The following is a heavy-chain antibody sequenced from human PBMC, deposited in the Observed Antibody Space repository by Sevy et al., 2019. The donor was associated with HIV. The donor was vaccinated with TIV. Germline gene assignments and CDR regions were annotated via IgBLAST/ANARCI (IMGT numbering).Heavy chain of an antibody. J-gene: IGHJ4*02. CDR3: GRVVWGPYRYDDY. V-gene: IGHV3-48*01. CDR2: ISSSSHDI. CDR1: GFTFSAYG. D-gene: IGHD3-16*02. Sequence: GGSLRLSCAASGFTFSAYGMNWVRQAPGKGLEWISYISSSSHDIYYADSVRGRFTVSRDNVGNSLYLQMNSLRPEDTALYYCGRVVWGPYRYDDYWGQGTLVTVSS.